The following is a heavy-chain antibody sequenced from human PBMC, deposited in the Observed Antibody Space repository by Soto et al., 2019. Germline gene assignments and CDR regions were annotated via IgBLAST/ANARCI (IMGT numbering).Heavy chain of an antibody. D-gene: IGHD3-10*02. J-gene: IGHJ6*02. CDR2: INPKFGDT. CDR3: ARNMDYYYGRGSGNGHGV. V-gene: IGHV1-2*02. Sequence: QVQLVQSGAEVKEPGDSVRVSCEASGYTFTAYHIHWVRQAPGQGLEWMGWINPKFGDTTYAQDFQGRVSITRDMSISTVYMELSRLTSDDTAIYYCARNMDYYYGRGSGNGHGVWGQGNTVTVFS. CDR1: GYTFTAYH.